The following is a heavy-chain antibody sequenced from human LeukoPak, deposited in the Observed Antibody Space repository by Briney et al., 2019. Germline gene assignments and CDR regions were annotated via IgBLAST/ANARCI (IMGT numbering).Heavy chain of an antibody. CDR1: GGSFSGYY. CDR3: ARVFRFGEWYNWFDP. CDR2: INHSGST. D-gene: IGHD3-10*01. J-gene: IGHJ5*02. Sequence: SETLSLTCAVYGGSFSGYYWSWIRQPPGKGLEWIGEINHSGSTNYNPSLKSRVTISVDTSKNQFSLKLSSVTAADTAVYYCARVFRFGEWYNWFDPWGPGTLVTVSS. V-gene: IGHV4-34*01.